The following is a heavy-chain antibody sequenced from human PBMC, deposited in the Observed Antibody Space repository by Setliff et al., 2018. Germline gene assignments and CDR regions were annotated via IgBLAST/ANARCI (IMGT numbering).Heavy chain of an antibody. CDR1: GGTFSSYA. D-gene: IGHD3-16*01. J-gene: IGHJ5*01. CDR2: IIPIFGTT. Sequence: GASVKVSCKASGGTFSSYAISWVRQAPGQGLEWMGRIIPIFGTTTYAQKFQGRVTITADESTSTGYMELRSLRSDDTAVYYCARELRSPYWHLDSWGQGTQVTVSS. V-gene: IGHV1-69*13. CDR3: ARELRSPYWHLDS.